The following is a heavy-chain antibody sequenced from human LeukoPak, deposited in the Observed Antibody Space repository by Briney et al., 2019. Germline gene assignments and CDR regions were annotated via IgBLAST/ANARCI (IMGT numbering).Heavy chain of an antibody. J-gene: IGHJ4*02. Sequence: SGGSLRLSCAASGFTFSTYAMSWVRQAPGKGLEWVSCINGRGVSTYYADSVKGRLTISRDNSKNTLYLQMSSLRADDTAIYYCAREAYYDCSGSLDYWGQGTLVTVSS. D-gene: IGHD3-22*01. V-gene: IGHV3-23*01. CDR2: INGRGVST. CDR1: GFTFSTYA. CDR3: AREAYYDCSGSLDY.